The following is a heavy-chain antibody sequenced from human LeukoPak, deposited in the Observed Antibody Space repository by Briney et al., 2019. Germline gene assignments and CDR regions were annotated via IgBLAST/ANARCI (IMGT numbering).Heavy chain of an antibody. CDR3: AKPITAYVALSYFDY. CDR2: ISGSGGST. D-gene: IGHD3-16*01. V-gene: IGHV3-23*01. Sequence: GGSLRLSCAASGFTFSSYAMSWVPQAPRKGLEWVSAISGSGGSTYYADSVKGRFTISRDNSKNTLYLQMNSLRAEDTAVYYCAKPITAYVALSYFDYWGQGTLVTVSS. CDR1: GFTFSSYA. J-gene: IGHJ4*02.